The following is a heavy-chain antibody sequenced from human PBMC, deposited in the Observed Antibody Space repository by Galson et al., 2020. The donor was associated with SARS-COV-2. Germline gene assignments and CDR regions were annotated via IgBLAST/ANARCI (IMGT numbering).Heavy chain of an antibody. V-gene: IGHV1-18*01. D-gene: IGHD3-22*01. Sequence: GESLKISCTASGYTFTSQGINWVRQAPGQGLEWMGWISTYVGNTNYAQKFQGRVMMTRDTSTSTAYMELRRLRSDDTAVYYCARDSQYFHDSSGHPIVYFEYWGQGTLVTVSS. CDR3: ARDSQYFHDSSGHPIVYFEY. CDR2: ISTYVGNT. J-gene: IGHJ4*02. CDR1: GYTFTSQG.